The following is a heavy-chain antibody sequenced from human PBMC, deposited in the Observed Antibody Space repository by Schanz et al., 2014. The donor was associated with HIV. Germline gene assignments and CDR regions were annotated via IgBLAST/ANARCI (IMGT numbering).Heavy chain of an antibody. CDR3: AKDIGRDVGYGLDV. V-gene: IGHV3-9*01. CDR2: ISWNSGSI. CDR1: GFTFSSYA. J-gene: IGHJ6*02. Sequence: EAQLVESGGGLVQPGGSLRLSCLASGFTFSSYAMHWVRQAPGKGLEWVSGISWNSGSIGYADSVKGRFTISRDNAKNSLHLQMNSLRAEDTALYYCAKDIGRDVGYGLDVWGQGTTVTVSS. D-gene: IGHD1-26*01.